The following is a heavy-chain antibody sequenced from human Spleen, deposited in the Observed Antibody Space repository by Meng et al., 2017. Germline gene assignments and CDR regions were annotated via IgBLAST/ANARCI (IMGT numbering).Heavy chain of an antibody. V-gene: IGHV3-33*08. CDR1: GFTFSNFA. CDR3: ARDVSSYSSGWYYFDY. Sequence: GESLKISCSASGFTFSNFAMNWVRQAPGKGLEWVAVIWYDGSNKYYADSVKGRFTISRDNSKNTLYLQMNSLRAEDTAVYYCARDVSSYSSGWYYFDYWGQGTLVTVSS. CDR2: IWYDGSNK. D-gene: IGHD6-19*01. J-gene: IGHJ4*02.